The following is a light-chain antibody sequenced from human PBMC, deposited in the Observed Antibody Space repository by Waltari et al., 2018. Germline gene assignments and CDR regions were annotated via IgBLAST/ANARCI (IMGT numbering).Light chain of an antibody. CDR1: QRVTSGY. J-gene: IGKJ1*01. V-gene: IGKV3-20*01. CDR2: TAS. Sequence: EIVLTQSPCTLSLSPGARATLSCSPSQRVTSGYIAWYQHKPGHAPRLLIYTASTRATGIPDRFSGGGSGTDFLLTINGLEPKDFAVYYCQYYGSAPRTFGQGTKVEIK. CDR3: QYYGSAPRT.